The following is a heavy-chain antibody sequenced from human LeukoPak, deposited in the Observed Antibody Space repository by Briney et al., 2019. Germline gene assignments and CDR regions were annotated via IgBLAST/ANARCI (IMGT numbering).Heavy chain of an antibody. J-gene: IGHJ4*02. V-gene: IGHV3-74*01. D-gene: IGHD2-21*01. Sequence: PGGSLRLSCAASGFSFSSHWVHWVRQAPGKGLVWVSRISDDGSYTSNVDSVKGRFTISRDNVNNLLYLHMDRRRAEDPAVYYCASFGISWRSSYWGQGTLVTVSS. CDR1: GFSFSSHW. CDR3: ASFGISWRSSY. CDR2: ISDDGSYT.